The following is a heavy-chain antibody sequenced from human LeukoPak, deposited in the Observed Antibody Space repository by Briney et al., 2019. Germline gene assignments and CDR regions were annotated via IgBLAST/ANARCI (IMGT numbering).Heavy chain of an antibody. J-gene: IGHJ4*02. Sequence: SETLSLTCAVYGGSFSGYYWSWIRQPPGGGLEWIGEINHSGSTNYNPSLKSRVTISVDTSKNQFSLKLSSVTAADTAVYYCARGVYSWYYFDYWGQGTLVTVSS. CDR3: ARGVYSWYYFDY. D-gene: IGHD5-18*01. CDR2: INHSGST. CDR1: GGSFSGYY. V-gene: IGHV4-34*01.